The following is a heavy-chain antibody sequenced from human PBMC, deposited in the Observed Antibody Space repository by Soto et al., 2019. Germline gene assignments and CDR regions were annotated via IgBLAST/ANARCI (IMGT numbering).Heavy chain of an antibody. CDR2: IYYSGST. D-gene: IGHD3-10*01. CDR3: ARDRYYGSGSFFGMDV. J-gene: IGHJ6*02. V-gene: IGHV4-31*03. CDR1: GGSISSGGYY. Sequence: SETLSLTCTVSGGSISSGGYYWSWIRQHPGKGLEWIGCIYYSGSTYYNPSLKSRVTISVDTSKNQFSLKLSSVTAADTAVYYCARDRYYGSGSFFGMDVWGQGTTVTVSS.